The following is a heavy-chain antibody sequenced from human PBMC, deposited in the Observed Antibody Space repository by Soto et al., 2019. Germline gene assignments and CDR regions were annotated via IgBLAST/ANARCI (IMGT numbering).Heavy chain of an antibody. J-gene: IGHJ1*01. D-gene: IGHD6-6*01. Sequence: VKVSCKASGGTFSSYAIYWVRQAPGQGLEWMGGIIPIFGTANYAQKFQGRVTITADESTSTAYMELSSLRSEDTAVYYCASGAIAARPPGYFQHWGQGTLVTVSS. CDR1: GGTFSSYA. CDR2: IIPIFGTA. V-gene: IGHV1-69*01. CDR3: ASGAIAARPPGYFQH.